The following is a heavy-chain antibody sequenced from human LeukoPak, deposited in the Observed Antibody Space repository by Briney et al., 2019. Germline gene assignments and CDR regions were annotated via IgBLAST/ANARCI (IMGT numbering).Heavy chain of an antibody. Sequence: ASVKVSCKASGYTFTGYYMHWVRQAPGQGLEWMGWINPNSGGTNYAQKLQGRVTMTTDTSTSTACMELRSLRSDDTAVYYCARDSGEMVVATNYYYYYGMDVWGQGTTVTVSS. CDR2: INPNSGGT. CDR3: ARDSGEMVVATNYYYYYGMDV. CDR1: GYTFTGYY. D-gene: IGHD2-15*01. V-gene: IGHV1-2*02. J-gene: IGHJ6*02.